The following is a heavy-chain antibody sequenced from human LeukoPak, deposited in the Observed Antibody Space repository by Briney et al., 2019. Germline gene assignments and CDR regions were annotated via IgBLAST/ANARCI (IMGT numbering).Heavy chain of an antibody. CDR3: ARQANWGRWYFDL. CDR1: GDSIDSYY. J-gene: IGHJ2*01. D-gene: IGHD7-27*01. Sequence: KPSETLSLTCSVSGDSIDSYYWGWIRQPPGKGREWIGYIHYSGSTSYNPSVRSRVTTSVDTSKNRFSLKLSSVTAADTAVYYCARQANWGRWYFDLWGRGTLVTVSS. V-gene: IGHV4-59*08. CDR2: IHYSGST.